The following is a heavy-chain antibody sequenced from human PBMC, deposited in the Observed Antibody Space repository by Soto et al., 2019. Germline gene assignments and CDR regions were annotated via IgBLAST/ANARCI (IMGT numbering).Heavy chain of an antibody. Sequence: GVSLRLSFATSVFTFSNFVMRWVRQPPGKGLEWVSTITSTGGDTYYTDSVKGRFTISRDNSKNTLYLQMSSLRAEDTALYYCTKASSDRHHMDVWGQGTTVTVSS. CDR1: VFTFSNFV. CDR3: TKASSDRHHMDV. J-gene: IGHJ6*02. V-gene: IGHV3-23*01. CDR2: ITSTGGDT.